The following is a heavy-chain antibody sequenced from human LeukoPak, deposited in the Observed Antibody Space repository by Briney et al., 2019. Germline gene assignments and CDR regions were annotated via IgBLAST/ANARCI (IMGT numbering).Heavy chain of an antibody. CDR2: ISYDGSNK. V-gene: IGHV3-30-3*01. J-gene: IGHJ5*02. CDR3: AREGRSSGWRYLFEP. Sequence: PGRSLRLSCAASGFTFSSYAMHWVRQAPGKGLEGVAVISYDGSNKHYADSVKGRFTIPRDNSKNALYLQMNSLRAEGTAVYFCAREGRSSGWRYLFEPWGEGTLVTVSS. CDR1: GFTFSSYA. D-gene: IGHD6-19*01.